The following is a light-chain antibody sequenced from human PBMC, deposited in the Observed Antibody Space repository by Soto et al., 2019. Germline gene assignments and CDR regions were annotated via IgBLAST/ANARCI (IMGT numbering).Light chain of an antibody. V-gene: IGKV4-1*01. J-gene: IGKJ2*01. CDR1: QTVLHTSNNYNY. CDR3: QQCYSTPYT. Sequence: DIVLTQSPDSLAVSLGERATINCKSSQTVLHTSNNYNYLAWYQQKPGQPPKLLIYWASIRESGVPDRFSGSGSGTDFTLTISSLQAEDVAVYYCQQCYSTPYTFGQGTKLEIK. CDR2: WAS.